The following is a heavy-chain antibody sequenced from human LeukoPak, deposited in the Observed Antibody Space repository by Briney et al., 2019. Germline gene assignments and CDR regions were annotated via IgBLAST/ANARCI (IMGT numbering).Heavy chain of an antibody. CDR3: AAKQWLAPPPDS. CDR1: GFTFSSYW. D-gene: IGHD6-19*01. CDR2: INIDGSTT. J-gene: IGHJ4*02. Sequence: GGSLRLSCAASGFTFSSYWMHRVRQAPGKGLVWVSRINIDGSTTTYADSVKGRFTISRDNADNTMFLQMNSVRDEDTAVYYCAAKQWLAPPPDSWGQGTPVTVSS. V-gene: IGHV3-74*03.